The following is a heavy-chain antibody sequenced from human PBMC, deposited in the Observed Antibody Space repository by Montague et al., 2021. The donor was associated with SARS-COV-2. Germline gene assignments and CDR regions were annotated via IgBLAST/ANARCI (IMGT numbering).Heavy chain of an antibody. J-gene: IGHJ4*02. CDR2: TYYRSKWTS. CDR3: VRDTGAAQAGFDA. D-gene: IGHD1-26*01. V-gene: IGHV6-1*01. CDR1: GDSVWSNTAA. Sequence: CAISGDSVWSNTAAWNWIRQSPSGGLEWLGRTYYRSKWTSDCATSVEGRISIDPDTSKNQFFLHLRSVTPEDTGVYYCVRDTGAAQAGFDAWGQGTLVTVSS.